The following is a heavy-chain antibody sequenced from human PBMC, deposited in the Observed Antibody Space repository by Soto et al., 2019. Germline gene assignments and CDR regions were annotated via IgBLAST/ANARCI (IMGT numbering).Heavy chain of an antibody. CDR1: GYTLASYY. V-gene: IGHV1-46*01. CDR2: INPSGGST. CDR3: AREGLSYYYDSSGYPDY. J-gene: IGHJ4*02. Sequence: ASVKVSCKASGYTLASYYMHWVRQAPGQGLEWMGIINPSGGSTSYAQKFQGRVTMTRDTSTSTVYMELSSLRSEDTAVYYCAREGLSYYYDSSGYPDYWGQGTLVTVSS. D-gene: IGHD3-22*01.